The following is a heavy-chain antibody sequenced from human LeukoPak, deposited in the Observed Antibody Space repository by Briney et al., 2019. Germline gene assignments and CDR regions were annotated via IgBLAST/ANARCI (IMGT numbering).Heavy chain of an antibody. Sequence: PSETLSLTCTVSGGSINSYYWSWIRQPPGKGLEWIGYIYYSGSTNYNPSLKSRVTISVDTSKNQFSLKLSSVTAADTAVYYCARHADSSSWYLGFDYWGQGTLVTVSS. CDR3: ARHADSSSWYLGFDY. CDR2: IYYSGST. V-gene: IGHV4-59*08. J-gene: IGHJ4*02. CDR1: GGSINSYY. D-gene: IGHD6-13*01.